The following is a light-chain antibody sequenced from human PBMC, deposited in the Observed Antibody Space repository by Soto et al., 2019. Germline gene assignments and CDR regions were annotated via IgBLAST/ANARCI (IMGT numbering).Light chain of an antibody. CDR1: QSVSSSY. V-gene: IGKV3D-20*01. Sequence: EIVLTQSPATLSLSPGERATLSCGASQSVSSSYLAWYQQKPGLAPTLLIYDASSRATGIPDRFSGSESGTDFTLTISRLEPEDFAVYYCQQYGSSPTFGRGTRLEIK. J-gene: IGKJ5*01. CDR2: DAS. CDR3: QQYGSSPT.